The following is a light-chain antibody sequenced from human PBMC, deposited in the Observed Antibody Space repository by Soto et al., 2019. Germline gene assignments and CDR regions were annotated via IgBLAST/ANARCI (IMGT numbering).Light chain of an antibody. CDR1: QSVRSY. Sequence: EIVLTQSPATLSLSPGERATLSCRASQSVRSYLAWYQQRPGQAPRLLIYGASNRATGIPARFSGSGSGTDFTLTISSLEPHDFAVYYCQQRSNWPPMYTFGQGTKLEIK. V-gene: IGKV3-11*01. CDR2: GAS. CDR3: QQRSNWPPMYT. J-gene: IGKJ2*01.